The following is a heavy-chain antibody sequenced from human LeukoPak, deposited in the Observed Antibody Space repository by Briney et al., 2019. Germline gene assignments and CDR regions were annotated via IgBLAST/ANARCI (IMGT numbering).Heavy chain of an antibody. CDR3: AKSSMTTSGWD. V-gene: IGHV3-74*01. J-gene: IGHJ4*02. D-gene: IGHD6-19*01. Sequence: GGSLRLSCAASGFTFSSYWMHWVRQAPGKGLVWVSRINSDGSSTSYADSVKGRFTISRDNAKNTLYLQMNSPRAEDTAVYYCAKSSMTTSGWDWGQGTLVTVSS. CDR1: GFTFSSYW. CDR2: INSDGSST.